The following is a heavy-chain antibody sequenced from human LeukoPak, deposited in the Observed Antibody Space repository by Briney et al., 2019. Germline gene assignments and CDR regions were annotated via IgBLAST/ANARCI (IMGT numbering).Heavy chain of an antibody. V-gene: IGHV3-15*01. CDR3: TTGPRYDSSGYFDY. J-gene: IGHJ4*02. CDR1: GFTFSNAW. CDR2: IKSKTDGWTT. D-gene: IGHD3-22*01. Sequence: GGSLRLSCAASGFTFSNAWMSWVRQAPGKGLEWVGRIKSKTDGWTTDYAAPVKGRFTISRDDSKNTLYLQMNRLKAEDTAVYYCTTGPRYDSSGYFDYWGQGTQVTVSS.